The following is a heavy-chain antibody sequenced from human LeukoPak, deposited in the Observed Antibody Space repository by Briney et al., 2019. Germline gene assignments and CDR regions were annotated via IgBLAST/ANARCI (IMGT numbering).Heavy chain of an antibody. J-gene: IGHJ5*02. CDR1: GYTFTGYY. CDR2: INPNSGGT. CDR3: ARDSRKYYDILTLFDP. D-gene: IGHD3-9*01. V-gene: IGHV1-2*02. Sequence: ASVKVSCKASGYTFTGYYMHWVRQAPGQGLEWMGWINPNSGGTNYAQKFQGRVTMTRDTSISTAYMELSRLRSDDTAVYYCARDSRKYYDILTLFDPWGQGTLVTVSS.